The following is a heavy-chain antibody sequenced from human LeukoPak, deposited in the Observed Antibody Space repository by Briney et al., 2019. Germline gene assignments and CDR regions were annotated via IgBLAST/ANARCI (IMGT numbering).Heavy chain of an antibody. Sequence: PSETLSLICAVYGGSFSGYYWSWIRQPPGKGLEWIGEINHSGSTNYNPSLKSRVTISVDTSKNQFSLKLSSVTAADTAVYYCARRRGYCSSTSCHLDYWGQGTLVTVSS. CDR1: GGSFSGYY. V-gene: IGHV4-34*01. D-gene: IGHD2-2*01. J-gene: IGHJ4*02. CDR2: INHSGST. CDR3: ARRRGYCSSTSCHLDY.